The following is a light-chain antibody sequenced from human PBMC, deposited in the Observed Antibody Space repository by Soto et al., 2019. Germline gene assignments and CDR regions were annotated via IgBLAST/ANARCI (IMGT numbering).Light chain of an antibody. CDR3: HQYNNWPPWT. J-gene: IGKJ1*01. V-gene: IGKV3-15*01. CDR1: QSVSFN. CDR2: GAS. Sequence: EVVMTQSPATLSVSPGERATLSCRASQSVSFNLAWYQQKPGQAPRLLIFGASTRATGIPARFSGSGSGTEFTLTISSLQSEDFAVYYCHQYNNWPPWTFGQGTKVEIK.